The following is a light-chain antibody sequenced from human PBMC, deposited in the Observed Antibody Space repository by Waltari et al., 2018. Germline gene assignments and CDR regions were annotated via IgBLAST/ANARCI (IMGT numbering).Light chain of an antibody. J-gene: IGLJ2*01. V-gene: IGLV3-1*01. CDR3: QAWDSSTAYV. CDR2: QDS. CDR1: KLGDKY. Sequence: SYELTQPPSVSVSPGQTASITCSGDKLGDKYACWYQQKPGQSPVLVIYQDSKRPSGIPGRFSGSTSGNTATLTISGTQAMDEADYYCQAWDSSTAYVVGGGTKLTVL.